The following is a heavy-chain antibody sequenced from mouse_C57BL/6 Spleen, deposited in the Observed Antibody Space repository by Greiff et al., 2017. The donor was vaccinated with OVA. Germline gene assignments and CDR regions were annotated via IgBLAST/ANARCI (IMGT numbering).Heavy chain of an antibody. Sequence: VQLQQSGAELVRPGASVTLSCKASGYTFTDYEMHWVKQTPVHGLEWIGAIDPETGGTAYNQKFKGKAILTADKSSSTAYMELRSLTSEDSAVYYCTVVLRYPAWFAYWGQGTLVTVSA. CDR1: GYTFTDYE. J-gene: IGHJ3*01. D-gene: IGHD1-1*01. CDR2: IDPETGGT. CDR3: TVVLRYPAWFAY. V-gene: IGHV1-15*01.